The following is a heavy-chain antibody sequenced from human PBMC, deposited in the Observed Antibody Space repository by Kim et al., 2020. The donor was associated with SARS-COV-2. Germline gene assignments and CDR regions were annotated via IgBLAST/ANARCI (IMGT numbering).Heavy chain of an antibody. J-gene: IGHJ4*02. CDR2: ST. Sequence: STYYNPSLKSRVTISVDTSKNQFSLKLSCVTAADTAVYYCARHGNSGYDLWGQGTLVTVSS. CDR3: ARHGNSGYDL. D-gene: IGHD5-12*01. V-gene: IGHV4-39*01.